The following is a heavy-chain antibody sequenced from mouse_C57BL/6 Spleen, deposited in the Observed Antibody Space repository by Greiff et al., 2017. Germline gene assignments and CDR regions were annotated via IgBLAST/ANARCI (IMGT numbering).Heavy chain of an antibody. D-gene: IGHD1-1*01. Sequence: QVHVKQPGAELVKPGASVKLSCKASGYTFTSYWMHWVKQRPGQGLEWIGMIHPNSGSTNYNEKFKSKATLTVDKSSSTAYMQLSSLTSEDSAVYYCAKDYSEDYFDYWGQGTTLTVSS. CDR2: IHPNSGST. CDR1: GYTFTSYW. CDR3: AKDYSEDYFDY. V-gene: IGHV1-64*01. J-gene: IGHJ2*01.